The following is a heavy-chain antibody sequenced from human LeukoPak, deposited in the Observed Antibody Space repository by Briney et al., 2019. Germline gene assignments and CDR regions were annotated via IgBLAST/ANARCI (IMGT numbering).Heavy chain of an antibody. V-gene: IGHV4-34*10. CDR3: ARAHVLLWFGQLLTDAFDI. D-gene: IGHD3-10*01. Sequence: PSETLSLTCAVYGGSFSGYYWTWIRQPPGKGLEWIGEINHSGNTNYNPSLKSRVTMSVDTSKNQFSLKLSSVTAADTAVYYCARAHVLLWFGQLLTDAFDIWGQGTMVTVSS. CDR2: INHSGNT. CDR1: GGSFSGYY. J-gene: IGHJ3*02.